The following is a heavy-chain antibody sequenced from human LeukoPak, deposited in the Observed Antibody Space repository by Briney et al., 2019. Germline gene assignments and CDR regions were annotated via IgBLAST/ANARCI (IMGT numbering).Heavy chain of an antibody. V-gene: IGHV4-39*01. CDR2: VYYSGRN. CDR3: ARRGREVIGYYHNMDF. J-gene: IGHJ6*03. CDR1: GSTISSCSYY. D-gene: IGHD3-22*01. Sequence: SETLSLTCTVSGSTISSCSYYWAWIRQSPGKGLEWIGSVYYSGRNYPNPFRKSRITISINTTKNQYSLKLSSVAAADAAVYYGARRGREVIGYYHNMDFWGKGTTVTVSS.